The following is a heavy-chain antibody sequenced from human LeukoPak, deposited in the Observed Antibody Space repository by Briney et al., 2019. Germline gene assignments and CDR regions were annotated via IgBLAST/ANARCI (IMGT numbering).Heavy chain of an antibody. CDR2: INHSGST. CDR3: ARQRGVYAARSFDI. D-gene: IGHD2-8*01. V-gene: IGHV4-34*01. CDR1: GGSFSGYY. Sequence: SETLSLTCAVYGGSFSGYYWSCIRQPPGKGLEWIGEINHSGSTNYNPSLKSRVTISVDTSKNQFSLKLSSVTAADTAVYYCARQRGVYAARSFDIWGQGTMVTVSS. J-gene: IGHJ3*02.